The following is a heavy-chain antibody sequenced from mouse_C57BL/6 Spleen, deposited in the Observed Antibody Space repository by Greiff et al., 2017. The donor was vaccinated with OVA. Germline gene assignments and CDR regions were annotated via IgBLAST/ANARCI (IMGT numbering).Heavy chain of an antibody. Sequence: QVHVKQSGAELVKPGASVKLSCKASGYTFTEYTIHWVKQRSGQGLEWIGWFYPGSGSIKYNEKFKAKATLTADKSSSTVYMELSRLTSEDSAVYFCARHEGRGWQAWFAYWGQGTLVTVSA. V-gene: IGHV1-62-2*01. CDR3: ARHEGRGWQAWFAY. CDR1: GYTFTEYT. CDR2: FYPGSGSI. D-gene: IGHD3-3*01. J-gene: IGHJ3*01.